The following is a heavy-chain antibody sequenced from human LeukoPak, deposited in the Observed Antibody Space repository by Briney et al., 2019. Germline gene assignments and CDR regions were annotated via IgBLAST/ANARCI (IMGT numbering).Heavy chain of an antibody. Sequence: PGGSLRLSCAASGFTVSNNYMSWVRQAPGKGLEWVSSISSSSSYIYYADSVKGRFTISRDNAKNSLYLQMNSLRAEDTAVYYCAGGYCSGGSCYSIYWGQGTLVTVSS. CDR1: GFTVSNNY. V-gene: IGHV3-21*01. CDR2: ISSSSSYI. J-gene: IGHJ4*02. D-gene: IGHD2-15*01. CDR3: AGGYCSGGSCYSIY.